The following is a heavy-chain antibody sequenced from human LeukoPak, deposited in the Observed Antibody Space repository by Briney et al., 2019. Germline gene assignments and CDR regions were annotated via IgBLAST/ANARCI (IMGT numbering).Heavy chain of an antibody. CDR1: GGSISSSSYY. J-gene: IGHJ4*02. Sequence: PSETLSLTCTVSGGSISSSSYYWGWIRQPPGKGLEWIGSIYYSRSTYYNPSLKSRVTMSVDTSKNQFSLKLSSVTAADTAVYYCATMDFYFDYWGQGTLVTVSS. D-gene: IGHD3/OR15-3a*01. CDR2: IYYSRST. V-gene: IGHV4-39*01. CDR3: ATMDFYFDY.